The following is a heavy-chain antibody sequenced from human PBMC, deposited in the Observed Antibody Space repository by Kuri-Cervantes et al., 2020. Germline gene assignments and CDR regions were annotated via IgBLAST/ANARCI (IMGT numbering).Heavy chain of an antibody. J-gene: IGHJ4*02. CDR1: GYTFTSYD. CDR2: MNPNSGNT. V-gene: IGHV1-8*01. CDR3: ASQPSDTAMVLDY. Sequence: ASVKVSCKASGYTFTSYDISWVRQATGQGLEWLGWMNPNSGNTGYAQKFQGRVTMTRNTSISTAYMELSSLRSEDTAVYYCASQPSDTAMVLDYWGQGTLVTVSS. D-gene: IGHD5-18*01.